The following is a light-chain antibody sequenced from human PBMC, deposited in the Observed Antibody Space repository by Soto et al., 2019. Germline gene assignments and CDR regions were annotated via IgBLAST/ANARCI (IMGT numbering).Light chain of an antibody. CDR1: SSDVGKNDR. CDR2: EVT. J-gene: IGLJ1*01. V-gene: IGLV2-18*02. CDR3: SSYTSASRDV. Sequence: QSALTQPPSVSGSPGQSVTISCTGTSSDVGKNDRVSWYQQPPGTAPRLIMYEVTNRPSGVPARFSGSKSGNTASLTISGLQAEDEADYFCSSYTSASRDVFGAGTKVTVL.